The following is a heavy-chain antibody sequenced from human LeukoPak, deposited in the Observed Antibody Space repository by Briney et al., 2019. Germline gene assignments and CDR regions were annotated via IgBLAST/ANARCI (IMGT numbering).Heavy chain of an antibody. D-gene: IGHD3-10*01. V-gene: IGHV1-3*01. CDR3: ARVNVRVRGDISPFDY. CDR2: INAGNGNT. Sequence: ASVKVSCKASGYTFTSYAMHWVRQAPGQRLEWMGWINAGNGNTKYSQKFQGRVTITRDTSASTAYMELSSLRSEDTAVYYCARVNVRVRGDISPFDYWGQGTLVTVSS. J-gene: IGHJ4*02. CDR1: GYTFTSYA.